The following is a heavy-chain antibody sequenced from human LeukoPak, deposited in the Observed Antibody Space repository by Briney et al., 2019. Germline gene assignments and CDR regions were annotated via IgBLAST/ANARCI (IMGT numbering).Heavy chain of an antibody. J-gene: IGHJ3*02. CDR2: IYHSGST. CDR1: GGSISSSNW. Sequence: KPSETLSLTCAVSGGSISSSNWWSWVRQPPGKGLEWIGEIYHSGSTNYNPSLRRRVPISVDKSKNQFSLQLGSVTAADTAVYYCARPTYDSSGYSDAFDIWGQGTMVTVSS. D-gene: IGHD3-22*01. CDR3: ARPTYDSSGYSDAFDI. V-gene: IGHV4-4*02.